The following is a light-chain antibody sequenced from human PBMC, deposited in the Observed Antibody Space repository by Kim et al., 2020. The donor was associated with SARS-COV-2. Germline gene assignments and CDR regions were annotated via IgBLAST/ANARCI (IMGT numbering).Light chain of an antibody. CDR1: SLRNYY. CDR2: GKD. CDR3: NSRDISGDHWV. Sequence: SSELTQDPAVSVALGQTVTITCQGDSLRNYYATWYQQKPRQAPSLVIFGKDKRPSGIPDRFSGSNSGNTASLTIRGAQAEDEADYYCNSRDISGDHWVFGGGTRLTV. J-gene: IGLJ2*01. V-gene: IGLV3-19*01.